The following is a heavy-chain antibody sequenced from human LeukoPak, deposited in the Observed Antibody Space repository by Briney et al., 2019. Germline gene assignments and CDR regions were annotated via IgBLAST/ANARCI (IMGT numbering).Heavy chain of an antibody. D-gene: IGHD2-2*01. J-gene: IGHJ6*03. CDR3: AGDCSSTSCYLVMDV. Sequence: PSETLSLTCTVSGGSISNYFWSWIRQPPGKGLEWIGYISYNGSTNYNPSLKTRVTMSVDTSKNQFSLKLSSVTAADTAVYYCAGDCSSTSCYLVMDVWGKGTTVTVSS. CDR2: ISYNGST. V-gene: IGHV4-59*12. CDR1: GGSISNYF.